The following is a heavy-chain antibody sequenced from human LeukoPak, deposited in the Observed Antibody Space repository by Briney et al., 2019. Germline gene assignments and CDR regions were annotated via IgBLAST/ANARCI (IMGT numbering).Heavy chain of an antibody. V-gene: IGHV3-74*03. J-gene: IGHJ4*02. D-gene: IGHD6-13*01. CDR1: GFTFNIYW. Sequence: GSLRLSCATSGFTFNIYWMQWVRQLPGKGLVWVSRIDSNGGGATYADSVKGRFTTSRDNGKNTMYLKMNSLRAEDTAIYYCARAKYSSRWSLDYWGQGALVTVSS. CDR2: IDSNGGGA. CDR3: ARAKYSSRWSLDY.